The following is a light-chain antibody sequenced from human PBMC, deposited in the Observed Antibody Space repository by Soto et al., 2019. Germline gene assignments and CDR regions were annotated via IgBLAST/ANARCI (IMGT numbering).Light chain of an antibody. CDR2: DAS. Sequence: IQMTQSPSTLSGSVGDRVTITCRASQPISTWLAWYQEKPGKAPKLLIYDASSLEGGVPSRFSGSGSGTEFTLTISSLQPDDFATYYCHQYNYYRPTFGQGTKVDNK. J-gene: IGKJ1*01. CDR1: QPISTW. V-gene: IGKV1-5*01. CDR3: HQYNYYRPT.